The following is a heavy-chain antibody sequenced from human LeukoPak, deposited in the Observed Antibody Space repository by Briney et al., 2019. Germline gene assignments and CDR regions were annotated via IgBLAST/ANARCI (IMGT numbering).Heavy chain of an antibody. J-gene: IGHJ2*01. Sequence: GGSLRLSCAASGFTVRTKYMNWVRQAPGKGLEWVSIIYSGGTTYYADSVKGRFTISRDTSKNTLSLQMNSLRAEDTAVYFCARVGDHFHWNLDLWGRGTLVTVSS. CDR2: IYSGGTT. D-gene: IGHD5-24*01. CDR3: ARVGDHFHWNLDL. CDR1: GFTVRTKY. V-gene: IGHV3-53*01.